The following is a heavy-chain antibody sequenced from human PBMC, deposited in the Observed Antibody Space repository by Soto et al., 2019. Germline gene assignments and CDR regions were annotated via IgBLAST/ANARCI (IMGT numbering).Heavy chain of an antibody. D-gene: IGHD2-2*01. CDR1: GFTFSSYW. V-gene: IGHV3-74*01. Sequence: PGGSLRLSCAASGFTFSSYWMHWVRQAPGKGLVWVSRINSDGSSTSYADSVKGRFTISRDNAKNTLYLQMNSLRAEDTAVYYCARDDGYCSSTSCPPNNYYYYYMDVWGKGTTVTVSS. CDR3: ARDDGYCSSTSCPPNNYYYYYMDV. J-gene: IGHJ6*03. CDR2: INSDGSST.